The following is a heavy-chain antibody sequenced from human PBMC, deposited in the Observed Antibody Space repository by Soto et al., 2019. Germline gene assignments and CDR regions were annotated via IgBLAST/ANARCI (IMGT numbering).Heavy chain of an antibody. Sequence: ASVKVSCKASGYTFTSYAMHWVRQAPGQRLEWMGWINAGNGNTKYSQKFRGRVTITRDTSASTAYMELSSLRSEDTAVYYCASSEYYEFWSGYYTGISFDYWGQGTLVTVSS. CDR3: ASSEYYEFWSGYYTGISFDY. CDR2: INAGNGNT. CDR1: GYTFTSYA. D-gene: IGHD3-3*01. V-gene: IGHV1-3*01. J-gene: IGHJ4*02.